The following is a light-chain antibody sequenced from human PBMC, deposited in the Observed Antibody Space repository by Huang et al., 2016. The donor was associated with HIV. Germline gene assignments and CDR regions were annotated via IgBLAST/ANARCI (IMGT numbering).Light chain of an antibody. CDR3: QQYHRSLYT. CDR2: GTS. Sequence: EIVLTQSPGTLSVSPGERVSFSCRASQSVSSDYLAWYQQKPGQAPRLLIYGTSSRATGIPDRFSGSGSGTDFTLTISRVEPEDYAVYYCQQYHRSLYTFGQGTKLEIK. V-gene: IGKV3-20*01. J-gene: IGKJ2*01. CDR1: QSVSSDY.